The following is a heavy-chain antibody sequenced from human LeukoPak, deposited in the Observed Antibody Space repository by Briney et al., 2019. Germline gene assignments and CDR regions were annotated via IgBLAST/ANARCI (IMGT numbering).Heavy chain of an antibody. CDR1: GFTFSSYG. CDR3: ARGDTAMVRLYYYYYMDV. Sequence: GGSLRLSCAASGFTFSSYGMHWVRQAPGKGLEWVSYISSSGSTIYYADSVKGRFTISRDNAKNSLYLQMNSLRAEDTAVYYCARGDTAMVRLYYYYYMDVWGKGTTVTISS. D-gene: IGHD5-18*01. CDR2: ISSSGSTI. V-gene: IGHV3-48*04. J-gene: IGHJ6*03.